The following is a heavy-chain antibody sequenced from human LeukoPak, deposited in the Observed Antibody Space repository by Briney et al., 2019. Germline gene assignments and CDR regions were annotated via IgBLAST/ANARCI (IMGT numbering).Heavy chain of an antibody. J-gene: IGHJ4*02. Sequence: PSETLSLTCTVSGGSISSYYWSWIRQPPGKGLEWIGYIYYSGSTNYNPSLKSRVTISVDTSKNQFSLKLSSVTAADTAVYYCARAGSRYSYGYSDYWGQGTLVTVSS. D-gene: IGHD5-18*01. CDR2: IYYSGST. V-gene: IGHV4-59*01. CDR3: ARAGSRYSYGYSDY. CDR1: GGSISSYY.